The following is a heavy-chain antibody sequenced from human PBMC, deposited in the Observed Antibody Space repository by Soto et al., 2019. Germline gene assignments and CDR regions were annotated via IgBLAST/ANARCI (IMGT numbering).Heavy chain of an antibody. V-gene: IGHV1-18*04. CDR2: ISAYNGNT. CDR1: GYTFTSYG. D-gene: IGHD3-22*01. Sequence: ASVKVSCKASGYTFTSYGISWVRQAPGQGLEWMGWISAYNGNTNYAQKLQVRVTMTTDTSTSTAYMELRSLRSDDTAVYYCVRASPNYYDSSDSRYGMDVWGQGTTVTVSS. CDR3: VRASPNYYDSSDSRYGMDV. J-gene: IGHJ6*02.